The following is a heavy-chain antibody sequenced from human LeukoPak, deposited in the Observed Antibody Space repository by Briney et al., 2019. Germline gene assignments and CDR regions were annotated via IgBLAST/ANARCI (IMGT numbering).Heavy chain of an antibody. CDR3: ARDQWIAAAGPFDY. V-gene: IGHV4-39*07. J-gene: IGHJ4*02. D-gene: IGHD6-13*01. Sequence: SETLSLTCTVSGGSISRSNYYWGWVRQPPGKGLEWVGSIYSSGSTYYNPSLKSRVTISVDTSKNQFSPKLSSVTAADTAVYYCARDQWIAAAGPFDYWGQGTLVTVSS. CDR2: IYSSGST. CDR1: GGSISRSNYY.